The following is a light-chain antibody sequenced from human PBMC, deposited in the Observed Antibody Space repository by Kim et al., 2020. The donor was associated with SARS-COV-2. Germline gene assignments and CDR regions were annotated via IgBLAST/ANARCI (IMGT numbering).Light chain of an antibody. CDR2: DTS. CDR3: QQRSNLIT. CDR1: QSVGNY. J-gene: IGKJ5*01. V-gene: IGKV3-11*01. Sequence: SLPPGESATLSCRASQSVGNYLAWYQQRPGQAPRRLIYDTSNRATGIPARFSGSGSGTDFTLTISSLEPEDFAVYFCQQRSNLITFGQGTRLEIK.